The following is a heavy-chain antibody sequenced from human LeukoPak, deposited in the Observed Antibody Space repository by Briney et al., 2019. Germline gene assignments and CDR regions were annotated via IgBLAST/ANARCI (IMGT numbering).Heavy chain of an antibody. V-gene: IGHV3-23*01. D-gene: IGHD3-10*01. Sequence: GGSLRLSCAAPGFPFSSYGMSWARQAPGKGLEWGSTINADGGSTFYADSVEGRFTISRDNSKNTLSLLLNSLRAEDTALYYCAILRGRVTPGDYWGQGTLVTVSS. CDR3: AILRGRVTPGDY. CDR2: INADGGST. J-gene: IGHJ4*02. CDR1: GFPFSSYG.